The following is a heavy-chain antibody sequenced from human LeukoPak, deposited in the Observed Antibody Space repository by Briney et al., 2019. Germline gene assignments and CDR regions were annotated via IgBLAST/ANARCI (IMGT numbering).Heavy chain of an antibody. D-gene: IGHD6-13*01. CDR2: ISAYNGNT. CDR1: GYTFTSYG. CDR3: ARDAGYSSSWYGDY. V-gene: IGHV1-18*01. Sequence: ASVKLSCKASGYTFTSYGISWVRQAPGQGLEWMGWISAYNGNTNYAQKLQGRVTMTTDTSTSTAYMELRSLRSDDTAVYYCARDAGYSSSWYGDYWGQGTLVTVSS. J-gene: IGHJ4*02.